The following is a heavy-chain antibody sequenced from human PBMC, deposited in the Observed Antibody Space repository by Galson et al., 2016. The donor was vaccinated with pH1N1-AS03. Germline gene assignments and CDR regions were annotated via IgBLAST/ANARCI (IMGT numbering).Heavy chain of an antibody. V-gene: IGHV3-53*01. CDR3: ARVDSSTYSNGLFPFDY. CDR1: GLSVAKNY. CDR2: IYTGGDT. Sequence: SLRLSCAVSGLSVAKNYMSWVRQAPGKGLEWVSSIYTGGDTFYTDSVRGRFTISRDDSKNTLYLQMNSRRAADTAMYYCARVDSSTYSNGLFPFDYWGQGTLVTVSS. J-gene: IGHJ4*02. D-gene: IGHD6-19*01.